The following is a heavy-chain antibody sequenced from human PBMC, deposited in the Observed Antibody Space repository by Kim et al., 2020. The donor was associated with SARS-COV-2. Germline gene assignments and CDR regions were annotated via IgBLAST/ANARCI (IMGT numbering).Heavy chain of an antibody. CDR3: AKIGYCSSTSCPYADTAMVGDFDI. D-gene: IGHD2-2*01. CDR1: GFTFDDYA. CDR2: ISGDGGST. V-gene: IGHV3-43*02. Sequence: GGSLRLSCAASGFTFDDYAMHWVRQAPGKGLEWVSLISGDGGSTYYADSVKGRFTISRDNSKNSLYLQMNILRTEDTALYYCAKIGYCSSTSCPYADTAMVGDFDIWGQGTMVTVSS. J-gene: IGHJ3*02.